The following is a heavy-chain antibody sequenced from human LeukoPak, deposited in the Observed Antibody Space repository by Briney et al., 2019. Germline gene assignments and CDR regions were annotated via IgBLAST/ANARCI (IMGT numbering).Heavy chain of an antibody. J-gene: IGHJ2*01. CDR1: GFTVATNY. D-gene: IGHD3-3*02. CDR3: ARIGDHFHWYLDL. Sequence: GGSLRLSCTASGFTVATNYMNWVRQPPGKGLEWVSILYSGADTYYADSVKGRFVVSRDSPKNMLFLHMNALRPEDTAVYYCARIGDHFHWYLDLWGRGTLVTVSS. CDR2: LYSGADT. V-gene: IGHV3-53*01.